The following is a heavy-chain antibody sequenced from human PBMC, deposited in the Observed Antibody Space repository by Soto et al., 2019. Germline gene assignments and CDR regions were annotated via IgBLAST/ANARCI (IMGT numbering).Heavy chain of an antibody. D-gene: IGHD6-19*01. Sequence: SETLSLTCTVSGGSISSGDYYWSWIRHPPGKGLEWIGYIYYSGSTYYNPSLKSRVTISVDTSKNQFSLKLSSVTAADTAVYYCARQGIAVAGIFRSYYYYYGMDVWGQGTTVTVSS. J-gene: IGHJ6*02. CDR3: ARQGIAVAGIFRSYYYYYGMDV. CDR1: GGSISSGDYY. V-gene: IGHV4-30-4*01. CDR2: IYYSGST.